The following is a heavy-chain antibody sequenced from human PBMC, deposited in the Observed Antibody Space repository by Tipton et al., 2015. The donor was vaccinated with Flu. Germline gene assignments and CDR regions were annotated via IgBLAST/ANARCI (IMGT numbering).Heavy chain of an antibody. CDR1: GGSFSRSSYY. Sequence: TLSLTCAVYGGSFSRSSYYWGWIRQPPGKGLEWIGRIYTHVNTNYNPSLKSRVTIAVDTSKNHFSLKLSSVTVADTAVYYCARAPIGTYGSGSYYNIWGQGTLVTVSS. J-gene: IGHJ4*02. CDR2: IYTHVNT. V-gene: IGHV4-61*02. CDR3: ARAPIGTYGSGSYYNI. D-gene: IGHD3-10*01.